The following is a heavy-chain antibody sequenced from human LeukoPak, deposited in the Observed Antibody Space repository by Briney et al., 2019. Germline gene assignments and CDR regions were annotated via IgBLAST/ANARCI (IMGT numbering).Heavy chain of an antibody. J-gene: IGHJ6*04. CDR1: GFTFSSYA. CDR3: ARSEEEGGELLWFGGPDYYYYGMDV. V-gene: IGHV3-30*04. Sequence: GRSLRLSCAASGFTFSSYATHWVRQAPGKGLEWVAVISYDGSNKYYADSVKGRFTISRDNSKNTLYLQMNSLRAEDTAVYYCARSEEEGGELLWFGGPDYYYYGMDVWGKGTTVTVSS. CDR2: ISYDGSNK. D-gene: IGHD3-10*01.